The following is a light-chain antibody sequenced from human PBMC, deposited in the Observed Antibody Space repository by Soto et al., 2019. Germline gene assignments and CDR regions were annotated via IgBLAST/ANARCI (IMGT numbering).Light chain of an antibody. CDR3: QQHDILPIT. J-gene: IGKJ5*01. Sequence: ILITQSPATLSVSPGEGATLSCRASQGIGNTLAWYQQKPGQTPRLLIYAASIRATGVPARFSGSGSGTDFTLTISRLEPEDFALYYCQQHDILPITFGQGTRLEIK. CDR2: AAS. V-gene: IGKV3-15*01. CDR1: QGIGNT.